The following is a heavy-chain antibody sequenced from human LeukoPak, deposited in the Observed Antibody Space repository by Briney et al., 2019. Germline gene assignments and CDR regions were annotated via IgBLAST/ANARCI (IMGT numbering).Heavy chain of an antibody. CDR3: ARHYGGSYPSPFDY. CDR1: GGSISSRSYY. Sequence: PSETLSLTCTVSGGSISSRSYYWGWIRQPPGKGLEWIGTIYYSGSTYYNSSLKSRVTISVDTSKNQFSLKLSSVTAADTAVYYCARHYGGSYPSPFDYWGQGTLVTVSS. CDR2: IYYSGST. D-gene: IGHD1-26*01. V-gene: IGHV4-39*01. J-gene: IGHJ4*02.